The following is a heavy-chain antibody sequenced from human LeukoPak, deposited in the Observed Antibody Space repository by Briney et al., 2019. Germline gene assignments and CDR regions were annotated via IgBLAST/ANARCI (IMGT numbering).Heavy chain of an antibody. CDR3: ARGEYCSGGSCGGDYYYYYGMDV. CDR1: GSSISSYY. J-gene: IGHJ6*02. CDR2: IYYSGST. Sequence: SETLSLTCTVSGSSISSYYWSWIRQPPGKGLEWIGYIYYSGSTNYNPSLKSRVTISVDTSKNQFSLKLSSVTAADTAVYYCARGEYCSGGSCGGDYYYYYGMDVWGQGTTVTVSS. D-gene: IGHD2-15*01. V-gene: IGHV4-59*01.